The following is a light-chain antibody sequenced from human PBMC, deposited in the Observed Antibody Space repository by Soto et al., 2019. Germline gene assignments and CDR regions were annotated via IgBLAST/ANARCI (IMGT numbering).Light chain of an antibody. Sequence: DIQMTQSPSTLSASVGDRVTITCRASQSISSWLAWYQQKPGKAPKLLIYDASSWESGVPSRFSGSGSGTEFTLTISSLQPDDFATYYCQQYNSQGTFGQGTKVDIK. CDR2: DAS. CDR3: QQYNSQGT. CDR1: QSISSW. J-gene: IGKJ1*01. V-gene: IGKV1-5*01.